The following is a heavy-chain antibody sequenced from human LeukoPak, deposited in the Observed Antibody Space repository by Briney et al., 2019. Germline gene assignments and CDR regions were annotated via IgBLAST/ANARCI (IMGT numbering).Heavy chain of an antibody. CDR2: ISGSGGST. J-gene: IGHJ4*02. CDR1: GFTFSSYA. Sequence: GGSLRLSCAASGFTFSSYAMSWVRQAPGKGLEWVSAISGSGGSTYYADSVKGRFTISRDNSKNTLYLQMNSLRAEDTAVYYCAKVGAAMGRTVYYFDYWGQGTLVTVSS. D-gene: IGHD5-18*01. CDR3: AKVGAAMGRTVYYFDY. V-gene: IGHV3-23*01.